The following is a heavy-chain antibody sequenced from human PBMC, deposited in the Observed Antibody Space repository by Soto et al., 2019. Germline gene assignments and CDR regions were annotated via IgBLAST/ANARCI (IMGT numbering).Heavy chain of an antibody. V-gene: IGHV4-59*01. J-gene: IGHJ6*01. CDR2: IYYSGST. D-gene: IGHD3-10*01. CDR1: GVSISSYY. CDR3: ARGTTMVRGVSTYHCYVMDL. Sequence: PSETLSLTCTFSGVSISSYYWSCIRQPPGKGLEWIGYIYYSGSTNYNPSLKSRVTISVDTSKNQFSLKLSSVTAADTAVYYCARGTTMVRGVSTYHCYVMDLWGQGTMVNVSS.